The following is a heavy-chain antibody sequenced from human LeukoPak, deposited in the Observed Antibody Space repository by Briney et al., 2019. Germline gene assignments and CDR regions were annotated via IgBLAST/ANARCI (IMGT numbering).Heavy chain of an antibody. D-gene: IGHD1-26*01. V-gene: IGHV4-39*01. CDR3: XRXSGSXYQPLDY. CDR2: IYYSGGT. CDR1: GGSVSSSSYY. J-gene: IGHJ4*02. Sequence: SETLSLTCSVSGGSVSSSSYYWGWIRQPPGKGLEWIGSIYYSGGTYYNPSLKSRVIISVDTSKNQFSLKVSSVTAADTAVYXXXRXSGSXYQPLDYWGQGTLVTVSS.